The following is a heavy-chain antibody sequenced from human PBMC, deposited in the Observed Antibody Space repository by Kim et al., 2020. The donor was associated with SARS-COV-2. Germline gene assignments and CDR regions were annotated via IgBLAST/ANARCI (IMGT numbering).Heavy chain of an antibody. CDR3: ARAGDLEWLLYGYFDY. D-gene: IGHD3-3*01. Sequence: GGSLRLSCAASGFTFDDYGMSWVRQAPGKGLEWVSDINWNGGSTGYADSVKGRFTISRDNAKNSLYLQMNSLRAEDTALYHCARAGDLEWLLYGYFDYWGQGTLVTVSS. J-gene: IGHJ4*02. V-gene: IGHV3-20*01. CDR2: INWNGGST. CDR1: GFTFDDYG.